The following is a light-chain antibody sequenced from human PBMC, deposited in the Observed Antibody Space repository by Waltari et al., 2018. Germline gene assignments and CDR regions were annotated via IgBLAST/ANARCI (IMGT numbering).Light chain of an antibody. CDR2: AAS. V-gene: IGKV1-39*01. CDR3: QQSYRAPQT. Sequence: DIQVTQSPSSLSASGGDRVTITCRTSQSISTSLNWYQQKPGKPPKLLIFAASALQSGVSSRFSGSGSQTDFTLTIRNLQPEDFATYYCQQSYRAPQTFGGGTKVEIK. CDR1: QSISTS. J-gene: IGKJ4*01.